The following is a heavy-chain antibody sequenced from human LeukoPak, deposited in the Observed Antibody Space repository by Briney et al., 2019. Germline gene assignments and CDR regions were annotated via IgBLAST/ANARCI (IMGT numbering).Heavy chain of an antibody. CDR2: ISTRSSII. D-gene: IGHD4-17*01. CDR3: ARPSDYGDYVGYFDY. J-gene: IGHJ4*02. CDR1: GFTFSSYS. V-gene: IGHV3-48*01. Sequence: GGSLRLSCAASGFTFSSYSMHWVRQAPGKGLEWVSCISTRSSIIFYADSVKGRFTISRDNSKNTLYLQMNSLRAEDTAVYYCARPSDYGDYVGYFDYWGQGTLVTVSS.